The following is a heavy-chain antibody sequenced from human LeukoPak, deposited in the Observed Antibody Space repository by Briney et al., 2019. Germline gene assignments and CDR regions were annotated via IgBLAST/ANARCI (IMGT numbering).Heavy chain of an antibody. CDR2: IIPIFGTA. CDR3: ARGTAAQLSYWHFDL. Sequence: ASVKVSCKASGGTFSSYAISWVRQAPGQGLEWMGGIIPIFGTANYAQKFQGRVTITADESTSTAYMELSSLRSEDTAVYYCARGTAAQLSYWHFDLWGRGTLVTVS. J-gene: IGHJ2*01. D-gene: IGHD2-2*01. V-gene: IGHV1-69*13. CDR1: GGTFSSYA.